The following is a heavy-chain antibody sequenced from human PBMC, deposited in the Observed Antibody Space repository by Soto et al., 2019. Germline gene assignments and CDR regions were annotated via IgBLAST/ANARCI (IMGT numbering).Heavy chain of an antibody. V-gene: IGHV3-23*01. CDR1: GFTFSTSG. CDR2: IGPNPANT. J-gene: IGHJ4*02. D-gene: IGHD2-2*01. CDR3: ATARHCSSDACPAAE. Sequence: EVQLLESGGGLVQPGGSLRLSCAASGFTFSTSGMLWVRQPPGEGLEWVSAIGPNPANTKYTDSVKGRFTISRDNSKNTGILQMSTLRAADTALYYCATARHCSSDACPAAEWGQGTLSTVST.